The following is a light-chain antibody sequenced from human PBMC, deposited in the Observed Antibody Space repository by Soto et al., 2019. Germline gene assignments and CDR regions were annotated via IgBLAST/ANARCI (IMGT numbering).Light chain of an antibody. J-gene: IGKJ4*01. V-gene: IGKV3-11*01. CDR2: DAS. Sequence: DMVLIQTPAALSLSPGGRATLSSRASQSVSRHLAWYQQTPGQAHRLLIYDASNRDTGIAAGFSGSGSGTDFTLTISSLEPEDFGVYYCQQRSNWPLTFGGGTKVDI. CDR1: QSVSRH. CDR3: QQRSNWPLT.